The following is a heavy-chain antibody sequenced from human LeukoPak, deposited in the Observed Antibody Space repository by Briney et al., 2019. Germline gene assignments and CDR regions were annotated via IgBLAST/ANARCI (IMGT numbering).Heavy chain of an antibody. CDR1: GGSISSYY. D-gene: IGHD6-6*01. Sequence: SETLSLTCTVSGGSISSYYWSWIRQPPGKGLEWIGYIYTSGSTNYNPSLKSRVTISVDTSKNQLSLKLSSVTAADTAVYYCARLASGSSSWYYYYYYMDVWGKGTTVTVSS. CDR3: ARLASGSSSWYYYYYYMDV. J-gene: IGHJ6*03. V-gene: IGHV4-4*09. CDR2: IYTSGST.